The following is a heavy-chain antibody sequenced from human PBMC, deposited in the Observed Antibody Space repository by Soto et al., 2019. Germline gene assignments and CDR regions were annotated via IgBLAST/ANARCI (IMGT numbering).Heavy chain of an antibody. Sequence: QVQLVQSGAEEKKPGASVKVSCKASGYTFTSYAMHWVRQAPGQRLEWMGWINAGNGNTKYSQKFQGRVTITRDTLASTGYMELSSLRSEDTAVYYCARSIVVVTALDYWGQGTLVPVSS. CDR1: GYTFTSYA. D-gene: IGHD2-21*02. CDR3: ARSIVVVTALDY. CDR2: INAGNGNT. J-gene: IGHJ4*02. V-gene: IGHV1-3*05.